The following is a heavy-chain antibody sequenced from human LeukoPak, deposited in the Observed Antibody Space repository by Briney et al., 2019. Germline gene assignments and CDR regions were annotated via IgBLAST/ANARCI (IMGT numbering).Heavy chain of an antibody. Sequence: ASVKASCKASGYTLTPYDVHCVRQAPGQGLQGRGWINTNSGGTKYAQNFQGRVTMTRDTSISTAYMELSRLRSDDPAVYYCARGLRGYFDSWGQGTLVTVSS. CDR1: GYTLTPYD. D-gene: IGHD4-17*01. V-gene: IGHV1-2*02. CDR2: INTNSGGT. J-gene: IGHJ4*02. CDR3: ARGLRGYFDS.